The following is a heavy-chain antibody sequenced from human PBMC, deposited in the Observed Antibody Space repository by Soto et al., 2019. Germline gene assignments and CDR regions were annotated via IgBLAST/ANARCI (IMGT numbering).Heavy chain of an antibody. V-gene: IGHV3-30*18. CDR1: GFTFSSYG. CDR3: AKNSGRGYSYGLLMDYGMDV. J-gene: IGHJ6*02. CDR2: ISHDGSNK. D-gene: IGHD5-18*01. Sequence: LRLSCAASGFTFSSYGMHWVRQAPGKGLEWVAVISHDGSNKYYADSVKGRFTISRDNSKNTLYLQMNSLRAEDTAVYNCAKNSGRGYSYGLLMDYGMDVWGQGTTVTVSS.